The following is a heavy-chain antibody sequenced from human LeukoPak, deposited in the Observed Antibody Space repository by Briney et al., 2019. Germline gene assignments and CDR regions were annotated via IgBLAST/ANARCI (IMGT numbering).Heavy chain of an antibody. J-gene: IGHJ4*02. D-gene: IGHD2-15*01. V-gene: IGHV1-46*01. CDR3: ARSASSGEFDY. Sequence: ASVKVSCKASGYTFTSYYIHWVRQAPGQGLEWMGIINPSGGSTSYAQKFQGRDTMTRDTSTSTVYMELSSLRSEDTAVYYCARSASSGEFDYWGQGTLVTVSS. CDR1: GYTFTSYY. CDR2: INPSGGST.